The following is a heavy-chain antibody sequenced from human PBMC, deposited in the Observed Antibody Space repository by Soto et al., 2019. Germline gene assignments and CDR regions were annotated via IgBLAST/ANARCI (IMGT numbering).Heavy chain of an antibody. Sequence: QVRLVQSGAEEKKPGASVKVSCKASGYTFTSYAMHWARQAPGQRLEWRGWSNAGNGNTKYSQKFQGRVTFTRDTPALTAYMERSSLRSEDTAVYYFARVSGWSYLDYGGPGDLVTVSS. CDR3: ARVSGWSYLDY. J-gene: IGHJ4*02. CDR2: SNAGNGNT. V-gene: IGHV1-3*05. D-gene: IGHD6-19*01. CDR1: GYTFTSYA.